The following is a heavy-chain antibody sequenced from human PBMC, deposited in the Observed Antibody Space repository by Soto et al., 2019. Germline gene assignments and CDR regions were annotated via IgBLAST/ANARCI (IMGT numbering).Heavy chain of an antibody. D-gene: IGHD3-3*01. CDR2: IIPLFGTA. CDR1: GGTFSSYA. Sequence: QVQLVQSEAEVKKPGSSVKVSCKASGGTFSSYAISWVRQAPGQGLEWMGGIIPLFGTANYAQKFQGRVTITADESTGTGYMELSSLRYEDTAVYYCAGGVVISRYYYYYYGMDVWGQGTTVTASS. CDR3: AGGVVISRYYYYYYGMDV. V-gene: IGHV1-69*19. J-gene: IGHJ6*02.